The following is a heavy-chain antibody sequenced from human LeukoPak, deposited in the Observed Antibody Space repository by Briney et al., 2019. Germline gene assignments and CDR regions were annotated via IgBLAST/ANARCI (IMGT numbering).Heavy chain of an antibody. V-gene: IGHV3-30*02. J-gene: IGHJ4*02. Sequence: PGGSLRLSCAASGFTFSSYGMHWVRQAPGKGLEWGAFIRYDGSNKYYADSVKGRFTISRDNSKNTLYLQMNSLRAEDTAVYYCAPQPYYYGSGTFDYWGQGTLVTVSS. CDR3: APQPYYYGSGTFDY. CDR1: GFTFSSYG. CDR2: IRYDGSNK. D-gene: IGHD3-10*01.